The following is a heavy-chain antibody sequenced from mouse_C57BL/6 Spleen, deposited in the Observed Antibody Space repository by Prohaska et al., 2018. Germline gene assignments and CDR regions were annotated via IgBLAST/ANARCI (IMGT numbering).Heavy chain of an antibody. V-gene: IGHV1-14*01. D-gene: IGHD2-5*01. CDR2: IYPYNDGT. J-gene: IGHJ3*01. Sequence: LEWIGYIYPYNDGTKYNEKFKGKATLTSDKSSSTAYMELSSLTSEDSAVYYCARLPRDYSNYEFAYWGQGTLVTVSA. CDR3: ARLPRDYSNYEFAY.